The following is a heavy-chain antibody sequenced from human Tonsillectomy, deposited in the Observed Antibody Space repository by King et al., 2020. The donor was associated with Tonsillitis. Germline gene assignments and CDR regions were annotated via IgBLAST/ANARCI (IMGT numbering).Heavy chain of an antibody. D-gene: IGHD3-22*01. CDR3: AKDKGAGYFDNSRGAFDI. J-gene: IGHJ3*02. CDR1: GFTFSDYD. V-gene: IGHV3-21*06. Sequence: QLVQSGGGLVKPGGSLRLSCATSGFTFSDYDMNWVRQAPGKGLEWVSSISNSGKYIYYVDSVKGRFTISRDSAKNSLYLQMSSLSAEDTAVYYCAKDKGAGYFDNSRGAFDIWGRGTMVTVSS. CDR2: ISNSGKYI.